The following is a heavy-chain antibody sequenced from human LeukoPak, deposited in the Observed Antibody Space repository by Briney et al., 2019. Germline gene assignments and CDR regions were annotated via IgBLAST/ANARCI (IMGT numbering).Heavy chain of an antibody. J-gene: IGHJ4*02. CDR1: GGSISSYY. V-gene: IGHV4-59*08. D-gene: IGHD3-10*01. Sequence: SETLSLTCTVSGGSISSYYWSWIRQPPGKGLEWIGYIYYSGSTNYNPSLKSRVTISVDTSKNQFSLKLSSVTAADTAVYYCAKCISADGVYFERGADHWGQGALVTVS. CDR3: AKCISADGVYFERGADH. CDR2: IYYSGST.